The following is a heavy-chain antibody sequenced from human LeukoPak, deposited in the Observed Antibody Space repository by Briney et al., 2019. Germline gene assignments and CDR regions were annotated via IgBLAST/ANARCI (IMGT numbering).Heavy chain of an antibody. CDR3: ASLPIAAAGGGPVGY. J-gene: IGHJ4*02. CDR1: GGSISSSRYY. CDR2: IYYSGST. D-gene: IGHD6-13*01. Sequence: PSEALSLTCTVSGGSISSSRYYWGWIRQPPGKGLEGVGSIYYSGSTYYNPSLKSRVTISVDTSKNQFSLQLSSVTAADPAVYYCASLPIAAAGGGPVGYWGQGTLVTVSS. V-gene: IGHV4-39*01.